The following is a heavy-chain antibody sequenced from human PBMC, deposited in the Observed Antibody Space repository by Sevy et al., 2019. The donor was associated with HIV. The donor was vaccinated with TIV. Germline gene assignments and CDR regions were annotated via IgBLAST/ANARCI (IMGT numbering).Heavy chain of an antibody. Sequence: SVKVSCKASGYTFTYYHITWVRQAPGQGLEWMGWITPNNGHTNIAQRLQGRVTMTTDTSTSTAYLELRSLTSDDTAVYYCARAPSGSQGPGQYFHHWGQGTLVTVSS. CDR2: ITPNNGHT. J-gene: IGHJ1*01. D-gene: IGHD1-26*01. CDR3: ARAPSGSQGPGQYFHH. V-gene: IGHV1-18*01. CDR1: GYTFTYYH.